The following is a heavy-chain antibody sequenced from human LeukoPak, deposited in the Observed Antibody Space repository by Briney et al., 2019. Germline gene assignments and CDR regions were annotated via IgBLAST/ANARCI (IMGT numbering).Heavy chain of an antibody. CDR3: ARGGVSGWPEGYFDY. D-gene: IGHD6-19*01. J-gene: IGHJ4*02. CDR2: IKEDGSEK. V-gene: IGHV3-7*01. Sequence: PGGSLRLSCAASGFIFSNYWMSWVRQAPGKGLEWVANIKEDGSEKYYVDSVKGRFTISRDNTKNSLYLQMNSLRAEDTAVYYCARGGVSGWPEGYFDYWGQGTLVTVSS. CDR1: GFIFSNYW.